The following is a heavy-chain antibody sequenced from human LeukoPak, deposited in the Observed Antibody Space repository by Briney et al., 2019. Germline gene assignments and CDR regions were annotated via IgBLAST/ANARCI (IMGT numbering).Heavy chain of an antibody. CDR3: ARQTYYGDYLHFDY. Sequence: SVKVSCKASGGTFSSYAISWVRQAPGQGLEWMGGIIPIFGTANYAQKFQGRVTITADESTSTAYMELSSLRSEDTAVYYCARQTYYGDYLHFDYWGQGTLVTVS. CDR1: GGTFSSYA. D-gene: IGHD4-17*01. V-gene: IGHV1-69*13. CDR2: IIPIFGTA. J-gene: IGHJ4*02.